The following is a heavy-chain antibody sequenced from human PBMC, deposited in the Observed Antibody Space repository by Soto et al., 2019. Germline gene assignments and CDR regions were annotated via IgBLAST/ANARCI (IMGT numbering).Heavy chain of an antibody. CDR1: GYTFTSYA. CDR2: INAGNGNT. J-gene: IGHJ6*03. CDR3: AGDLKVPAAIYYYYMDV. V-gene: IGHV1-3*01. Sequence: QVQLVQSGAEVKKPGASVKVSCKASGYTFTSYAMHWVRQAPGQRLEWMGWINAGNGNTKYAQKFQGRVTITRDTAESTAYMELSSLRSEDKAVYYCAGDLKVPAAIYYYYMDVWGKGTTVTVSS. D-gene: IGHD2-2*02.